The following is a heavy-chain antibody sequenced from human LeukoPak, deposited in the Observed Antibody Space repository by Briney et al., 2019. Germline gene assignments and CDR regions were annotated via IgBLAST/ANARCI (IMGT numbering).Heavy chain of an antibody. V-gene: IGHV1-46*01. J-gene: IGHJ3*02. D-gene: IGHD1-1*01. CDR2: INPSGGST. CDR3: ARADKLFDALDI. CDR1: GYTFTNFY. Sequence: ASVKVSCKASGYTFTNFYMHWVRQAPGQGLEWMALINPSGGSTTYAQKFQGRVTMTRDKSTSTVYMELSSLRSEDTAVYYCARADKLFDALDIWGQGTMVTVSS.